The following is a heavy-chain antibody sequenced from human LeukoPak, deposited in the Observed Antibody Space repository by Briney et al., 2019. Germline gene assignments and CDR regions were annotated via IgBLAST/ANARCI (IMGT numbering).Heavy chain of an antibody. CDR3: ARDHGTVDYYYGMDV. D-gene: IGHD1-7*01. CDR1: GFTFSSYA. J-gene: IGHJ6*02. V-gene: IGHV3-23*01. CDR2: ISGSGGST. Sequence: GGSLRLSCAASGFTFSSYAMSWVRQAPGKGLEWVSAISGSGGSTYYADSVKGRFTISRDNSKNTLYLQMNSLRAEDTAVYYCARDHGTVDYYYGMDVWGQGTTVTVSS.